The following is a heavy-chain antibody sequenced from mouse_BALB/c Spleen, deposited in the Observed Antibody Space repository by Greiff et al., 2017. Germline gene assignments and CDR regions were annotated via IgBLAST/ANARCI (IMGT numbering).Heavy chain of an antibody. Sequence: QVQLQQPGAELVRPGASVKLSCKASGYSFTSYWMNWVKQRPGQGLEWIGMIHPSDSDTRLNQKFKDKATLTVDKSSSTAYMQLSSPTSEDSAVYYCAREVSYGNYGYYALDYWGQGTSVTVSS. CDR2: IHPSDSDT. CDR1: GYSFTSYW. D-gene: IGHD2-1*01. CDR3: AREVSYGNYGYYALDY. J-gene: IGHJ4*01. V-gene: IGHV1-74*01.